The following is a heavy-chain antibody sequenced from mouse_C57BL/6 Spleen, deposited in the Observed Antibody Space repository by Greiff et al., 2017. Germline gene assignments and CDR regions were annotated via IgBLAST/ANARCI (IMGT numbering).Heavy chain of an antibody. J-gene: IGHJ1*03. V-gene: IGHV1-82*01. CDR2: IYPGDGDT. Sequence: VQLQESGPELVKPGASVKISCKASGYAFSSSWMNWVKQRPGKGLEWIGRIYPGDGDTNYNGKFKGKATLTADKSSSTAYMQLSSLTSEDSAVXFCARGGYFDVWGTGTTVTVSS. CDR1: GYAFSSSW. CDR3: ARGGYFDV.